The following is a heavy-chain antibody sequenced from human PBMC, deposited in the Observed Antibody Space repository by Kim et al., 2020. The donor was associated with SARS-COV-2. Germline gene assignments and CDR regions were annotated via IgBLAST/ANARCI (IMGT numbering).Heavy chain of an antibody. J-gene: IGHJ6*01. CDR1: GFAFGDYA. CDR3: AKDLLYVPGRGRLSY. Sequence: GGSLRLSCAASGFAFGDYAMSWVRRAPGKGLEWVSALSSSISDAKYADSVRGRFTISRDNSKNTLFLQMDSLRVDDTAVYYCAKDLLYVPGRGRLSYWG. D-gene: IGHD3-10*01. V-gene: IGHV3-23*01. CDR2: LSSSISDA.